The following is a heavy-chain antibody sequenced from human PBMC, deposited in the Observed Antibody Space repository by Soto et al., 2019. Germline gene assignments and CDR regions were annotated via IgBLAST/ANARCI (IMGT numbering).Heavy chain of an antibody. D-gene: IGHD2-21*01. CDR3: ARALYCGCCCLGYFQH. CDR1: GGTFSSYA. V-gene: IGHV1-69*12. CDR2: IIPIFGTA. Sequence: QVQLVQSGAEVKKPGSSVKVSCKASGGTFSSYAISWVRQAPGQGLEWMGGIIPIFGTANYAQKFQGRVTITADESKSTAYMELRSLRTEDKAVYYCARALYCGCCCLGYFQHWGQGPLVTGSS. J-gene: IGHJ1*01.